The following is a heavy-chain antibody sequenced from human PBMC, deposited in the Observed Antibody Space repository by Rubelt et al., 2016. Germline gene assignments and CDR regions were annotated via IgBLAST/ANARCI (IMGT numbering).Heavy chain of an antibody. CDR2: IYYSGST. Sequence: QLQLQESGPGLVKPSETLSLTCTVSGGSISSSNYYWAWIRQPPGKGLEWIGSIYYSGSTYYNPSLKSRVTMSVDTTKNQFSLKLSAVTAADTAVYYCARQGDHTNDHYLDYWGQGTLVTVSS. J-gene: IGHJ4*02. V-gene: IGHV4-39*01. CDR1: GGSISSSNYY. CDR3: ARQGDHTNDHYLDY. D-gene: IGHD2-8*01.